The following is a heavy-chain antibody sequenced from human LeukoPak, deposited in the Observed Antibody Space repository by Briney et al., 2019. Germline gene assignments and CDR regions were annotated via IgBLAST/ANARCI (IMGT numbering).Heavy chain of an antibody. CDR1: GFTFSSYS. J-gene: IGHJ6*02. Sequence: GGSLSLSCAASGFTFSSYSMNWVRQAPGKGLEWVSSISSSSSCIYYADSVKGRFTISRDNAKNSLYLQMNSLRAEDTAVYYCARWGVVVAATPGYYGMDVWGQGTTVTVSS. D-gene: IGHD2-15*01. CDR2: ISSSSSCI. V-gene: IGHV3-21*01. CDR3: ARWGVVVAATPGYYGMDV.